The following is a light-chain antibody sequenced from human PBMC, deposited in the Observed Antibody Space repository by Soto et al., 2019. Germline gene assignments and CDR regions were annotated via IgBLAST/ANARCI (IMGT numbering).Light chain of an antibody. CDR3: AAWDDSLNGRV. V-gene: IGLV1-44*01. CDR2: GHN. Sequence: QSVLTQPPSASGTPGQRVTISCSGSSSSIGSNTVNWYQQLPGTAPKLLIYGHNRRPSGVPDRFSGSKSGTSASLAISGLQSEDEADYYSAAWDDSLNGRVFGGGTKVTV. J-gene: IGLJ2*01. CDR1: SSSIGSNT.